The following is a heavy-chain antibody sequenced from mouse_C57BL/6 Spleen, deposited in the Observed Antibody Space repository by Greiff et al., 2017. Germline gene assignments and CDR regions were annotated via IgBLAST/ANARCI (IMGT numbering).Heavy chain of an antibody. V-gene: IGHV5-17*01. D-gene: IGHD4-1*01. CDR3: ASQLTVTPYWYFDV. Sequence: EVKLVESGGGLVKPGGSLKLSCAASGFTFSDYGMHWVRQAPEKGLEWVAYISSCSSTIYYADTVKGRFTISRDNAKNTLFLQMTSLRSEDTAMYYCASQLTVTPYWYFDVWGTGTTVTVSS. J-gene: IGHJ1*03. CDR2: ISSCSSTI. CDR1: GFTFSDYG.